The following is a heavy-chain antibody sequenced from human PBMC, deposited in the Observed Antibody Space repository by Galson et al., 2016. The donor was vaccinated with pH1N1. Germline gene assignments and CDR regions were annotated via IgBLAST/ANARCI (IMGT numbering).Heavy chain of an antibody. CDR2: ISSSSIHI. CDR1: EFSEFSFSNYC. D-gene: IGHD6-19*01. V-gene: IGHV3-21*01. Sequence: SLRLSCAASEFSEFSFSNYCLNWVRQAPGKGLEWIASISSSSIHIKYADSVKGRFTISRDNGKCSVYLQMNNLRDDDTAVYYCARAPYSTGWYPEFDFWGPGTLVTVSS. J-gene: IGHJ4*02. CDR3: ARAPYSTGWYPEFDF.